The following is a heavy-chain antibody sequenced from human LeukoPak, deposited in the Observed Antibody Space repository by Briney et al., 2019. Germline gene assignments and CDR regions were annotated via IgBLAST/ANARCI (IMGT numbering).Heavy chain of an antibody. J-gene: IGHJ4*02. V-gene: IGHV3-11*06. CDR2: ISSTSSYI. D-gene: IGHD3-9*01. CDR3: ARASGFNYYFDY. CDR1: GFTFSDYY. Sequence: GGSLRLSCAASGFTFSDYYMSWIRQAPGKGLEWVSFISSTSSYIYYADSVKGRFTISRDNAKNSLYLQMNSLRADDTAVYYCARASGFNYYFDYWGQGALVTVSS.